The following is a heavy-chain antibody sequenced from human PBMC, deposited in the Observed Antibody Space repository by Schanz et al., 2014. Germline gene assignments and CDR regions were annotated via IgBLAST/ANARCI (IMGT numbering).Heavy chain of an antibody. Sequence: QVQLQESGPGLVKPSETLSLTCTVSDSSITSDYSWGWIRQPPGKGLEWVAVISYHGSERYYADSVKGRFTISRDNSKNTLYLQMNSLRTEDTAVYFCAKSYDTSGYSGFDYWGQGTLVTVSS. V-gene: IGHV3-30*18. CDR1: DSSITSDYS. CDR2: ISYHGSER. CDR3: AKSYDTSGYSGFDY. J-gene: IGHJ4*02. D-gene: IGHD3-22*01.